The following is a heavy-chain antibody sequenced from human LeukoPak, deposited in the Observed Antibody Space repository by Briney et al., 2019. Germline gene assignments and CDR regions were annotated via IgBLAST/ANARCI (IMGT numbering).Heavy chain of an antibody. CDR3: ARSPVNWGPGYQFDY. V-gene: IGHV1-2*02. D-gene: IGHD7-27*01. Sequence: GASVKVSRKASGYTFTGYYMHWVRQAPGQGLEWMGWINPNSGGTNYAQKFQGRVTMARDTSISTAYMELSRLRSDDTAVYYCARSPVNWGPGYQFDYWGQGTLVTVSS. CDR2: INPNSGGT. CDR1: GYTFTGYY. J-gene: IGHJ4*02.